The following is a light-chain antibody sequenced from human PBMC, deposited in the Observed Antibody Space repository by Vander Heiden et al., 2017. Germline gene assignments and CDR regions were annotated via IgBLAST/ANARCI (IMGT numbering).Light chain of an antibody. Sequence: EIVLTQSPATLSLSPGERATLSCRASQSVSSYLAWYQQKPGQAPRLLIYDASNRATGIPARFSGSGSGTDFTLTISSLEPEDFAVYYCQQRSNGPPKLTFGGGTKAEIK. J-gene: IGKJ4*01. CDR1: QSVSSY. V-gene: IGKV3-11*01. CDR3: QQRSNGPPKLT. CDR2: DAS.